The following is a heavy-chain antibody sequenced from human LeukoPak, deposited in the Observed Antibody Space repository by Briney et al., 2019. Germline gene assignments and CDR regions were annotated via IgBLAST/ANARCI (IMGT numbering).Heavy chain of an antibody. CDR1: GFTFRSYG. V-gene: IGHV3-21*06. Sequence: GGSLRLSCAASGFTFRSYGMSWVRQAPGKGLEWVSSINSVSSFIYYADSVKGRFTISRDNAKNSVYLQMNSLRAEDTAAYYCARDRDYDILTAYYPDAFDIWGQGTMVTVSS. CDR2: INSVSSFI. J-gene: IGHJ3*02. CDR3: ARDRDYDILTAYYPDAFDI. D-gene: IGHD3-9*01.